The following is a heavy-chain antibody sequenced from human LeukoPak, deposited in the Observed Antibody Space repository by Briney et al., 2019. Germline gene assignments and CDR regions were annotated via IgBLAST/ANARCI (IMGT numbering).Heavy chain of an antibody. V-gene: IGHV4-38-2*01. J-gene: IGHJ3*02. CDR2: IYHSGST. D-gene: IGHD2-2*01. Sequence: PSETLSLTCAVSGYSISSGYYWGWIRQPPGKGLEWSGSIYHSGSTYYNPSLKSRVTIPVDTSKNKSPLKLSSATAADTAVYYCARGYCSSTSCYEEAAFDIWGHGTMVTVSS. CDR3: ARGYCSSTSCYEEAAFDI. CDR1: GYSISSGYY.